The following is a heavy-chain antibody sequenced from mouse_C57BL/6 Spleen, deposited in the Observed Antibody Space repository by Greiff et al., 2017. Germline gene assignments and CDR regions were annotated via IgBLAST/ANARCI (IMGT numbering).Heavy chain of an antibody. CDR3: TRSIYDGYYDAMDY. CDR1: GFTFSSYA. J-gene: IGHJ4*01. D-gene: IGHD2-3*01. Sequence: EVKVEESGEGLVKPGGSLKLSCAASGFTFSSYAMSWVRQTPEKRLEWVAYISSGGDYIYYADTVKGRFTISRDNARNTLYLQMSSLKSEDTAMYYCTRSIYDGYYDAMDYWGQGPSVTVSS. CDR2: ISSGGDYI. V-gene: IGHV5-9-1*02.